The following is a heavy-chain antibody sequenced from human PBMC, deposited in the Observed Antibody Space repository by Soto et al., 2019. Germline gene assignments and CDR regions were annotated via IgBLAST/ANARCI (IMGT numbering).Heavy chain of an antibody. Sequence: QVHLVQSGAEVKKRGASVKVSCKGSGYDITTYGTTWVRQAPGQGLEWMAWISAHNGNTDYAQKRQGRVTVTRDTSTSTAYMELRSLRSDDTAMYYCARRRYGDYWGQGALVTVCS. CDR1: GYDITTYG. V-gene: IGHV1-18*01. D-gene: IGHD1-1*01. J-gene: IGHJ4*02. CDR2: ISAHNGNT. CDR3: ARRRYGDY.